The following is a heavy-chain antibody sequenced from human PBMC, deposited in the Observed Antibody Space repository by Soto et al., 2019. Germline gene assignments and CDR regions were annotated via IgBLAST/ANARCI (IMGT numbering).Heavy chain of an antibody. Sequence: EVQLVESGGGLVQPGGSLRLTCVASGFPFSIYSMNWVRQAPGKGLEWSSYITSDTNTIKYADSVKGRFTISRDNAKNLVYLQMNSLRDEDTAGYFCARSVEGHFDYWGQGTVVTVSS. CDR1: GFPFSIYS. J-gene: IGHJ4*02. CDR2: ITSDTNTI. CDR3: ARSVEGHFDY. V-gene: IGHV3-48*02. D-gene: IGHD6-19*01.